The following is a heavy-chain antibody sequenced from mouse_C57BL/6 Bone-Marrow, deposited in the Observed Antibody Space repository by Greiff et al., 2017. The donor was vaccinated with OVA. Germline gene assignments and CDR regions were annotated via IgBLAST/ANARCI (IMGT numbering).Heavy chain of an antibody. V-gene: IGHV1-61*01. D-gene: IGHD2-3*01. CDR3: ARRLYDGYYVDY. J-gene: IGHJ2*01. CDR2: IYPSDSET. CDR1: GYTFTSYW. Sequence: VQLQQSGAELARPGSSVKLSCKASGYTFTSYWMDWVKQRPGQGLEWIGNIYPSDSETHYNQKFKDKATLTVDKSSSTAYMQLSSLTSEDSAVYYGARRLYDGYYVDYWGQGTTLTVSS.